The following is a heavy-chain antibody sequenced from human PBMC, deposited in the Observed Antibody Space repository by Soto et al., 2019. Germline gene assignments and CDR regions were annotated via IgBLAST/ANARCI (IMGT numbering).Heavy chain of an antibody. CDR2: ISAYNGDT. D-gene: IGHD6-19*01. CDR3: ASDLAGVSDWYTKTTDNWSDP. CDR1: GYIFSTYG. Sequence: QVQLVQSGAEVKKPGASVKVSCKASGYIFSTYGITWVRQAPGQGLEYMGWISAYNGDTNYAQKLQGRVTMTTDTSTSTTYMELRSLTSDDTAVYYCASDLAGVSDWYTKTTDNWSDPWGQGTPVIVFS. J-gene: IGHJ5*02. V-gene: IGHV1-18*01.